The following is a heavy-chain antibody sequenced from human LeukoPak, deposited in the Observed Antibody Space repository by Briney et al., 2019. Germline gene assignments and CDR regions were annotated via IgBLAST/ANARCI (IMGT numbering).Heavy chain of an antibody. J-gene: IGHJ3*02. CDR3: ARGARGSGWRVFDI. Sequence: GGSLTLSCAASGFTFNIYDMHWAREAPGKGLEGVAFIRYYGSNKSYTDSVKGRFTISRDNPKNTLYLQLNSLRTEDTAVYYCARGARGSGWRVFDIWGQGTMVTVSS. CDR1: GFTFNIYD. V-gene: IGHV3-30*02. D-gene: IGHD6-19*01. CDR2: IRYYGSNK.